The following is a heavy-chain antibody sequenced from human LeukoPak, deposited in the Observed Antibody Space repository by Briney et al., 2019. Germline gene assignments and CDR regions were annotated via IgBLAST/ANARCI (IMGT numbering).Heavy chain of an antibody. CDR2: IWYDGSNK. CDR1: GFTFSKYS. Sequence: SGGSLRLSCAVSGFTFSKYSINWVRQAPGKGLEWVAVIWYDGSNKYYADSVKGRFTISRDNSKNTLYLQMNSLRAEDTAVYYCARDSLEMATIDYWGQGTLVTVSS. J-gene: IGHJ4*02. D-gene: IGHD5-24*01. CDR3: ARDSLEMATIDY. V-gene: IGHV3-33*08.